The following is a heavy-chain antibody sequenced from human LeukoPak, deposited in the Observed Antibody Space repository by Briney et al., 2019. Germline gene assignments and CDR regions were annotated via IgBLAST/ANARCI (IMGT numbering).Heavy chain of an antibody. CDR3: ARDGEAAAGFFDY. Sequence: SETLSLTCAVYGGSFSGYYWSWIRQPPGKGLEWIGEINHSGSTNYNPSLKSRVTISVDTSKNQFSLKLSSVTAADTAAYYCARDGEAAAGFFDYWGQGTLVTVSS. CDR1: GGSFSGYY. D-gene: IGHD6-13*01. V-gene: IGHV4-34*01. J-gene: IGHJ4*02. CDR2: INHSGST.